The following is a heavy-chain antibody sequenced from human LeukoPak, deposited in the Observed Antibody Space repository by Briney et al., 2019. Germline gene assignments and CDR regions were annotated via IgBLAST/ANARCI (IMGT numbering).Heavy chain of an antibody. D-gene: IGHD6-13*01. CDR3: ARASIAAAGTKFFGY. V-gene: IGHV1-18*01. Sequence: ASVKVSCKASGYTFTSYGISWVRQAPGQGREWMGWISAYNGNTNYAQKLQGRVTMTTDTSTSTAYMELRSLRSDDTAVYYCARASIAAAGTKFFGYWGQGTLVTVSS. CDR2: ISAYNGNT. J-gene: IGHJ4*02. CDR1: GYTFTSYG.